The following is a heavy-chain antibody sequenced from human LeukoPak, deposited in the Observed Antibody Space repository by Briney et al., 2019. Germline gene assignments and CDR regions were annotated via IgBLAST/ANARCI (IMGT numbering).Heavy chain of an antibody. J-gene: IGHJ5*02. CDR3: ARAAEGGSYLNWFDP. V-gene: IGHV4-59*01. CDR2: IYYSGST. Sequence: PSETLSLACGVSGGSISSYYWSWIRQPPGKGLEWIGYIYYSGSTNYNPSLKSRVTISVDTSKNQFSLKLSSVTAADTAVYYCARAAEGGSYLNWFDPWGQGTLVTVSS. D-gene: IGHD1-26*01. CDR1: GGSISSYY.